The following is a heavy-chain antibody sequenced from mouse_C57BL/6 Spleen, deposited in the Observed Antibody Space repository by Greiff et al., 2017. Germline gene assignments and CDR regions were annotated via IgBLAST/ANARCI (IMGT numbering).Heavy chain of an antibody. J-gene: IGHJ2*01. Sequence: VQLQQSGAELVRPGASVKLSCTASGFNIKDDYMHWVKQRPEQGLEWIGWIDPENGDTEYASKFQGKATITADTSSNTAYLQLSSLTSEDTAVYYCTTPLWLRRLGKGYWGQGTTLTVSS. CDR2: IDPENGDT. CDR3: TTPLWLRRLGKGY. CDR1: GFNIKDDY. D-gene: IGHD2-2*01. V-gene: IGHV14-4*01.